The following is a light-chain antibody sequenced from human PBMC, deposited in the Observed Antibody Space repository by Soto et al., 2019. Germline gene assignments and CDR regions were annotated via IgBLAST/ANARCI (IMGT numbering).Light chain of an antibody. V-gene: IGLV2-14*03. CDR1: SSDIGDYKY. CDR2: DVS. J-gene: IGLJ2*01. CDR3: SSYTDSSVVI. Sequence: QSVLTQPASVSGSPGQSITISCTGTSSDIGDYKYVSWYKQHPGKAPKLMIYDVSNRPSGVSNRFSGSKSGNTASLTISGLQAEDEADYYCSSYTDSSVVIFGGGTKLTVL.